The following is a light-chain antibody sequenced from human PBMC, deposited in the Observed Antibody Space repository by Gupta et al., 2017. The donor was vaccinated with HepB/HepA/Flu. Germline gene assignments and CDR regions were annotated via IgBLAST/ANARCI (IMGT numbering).Light chain of an antibody. Sequence: QPVVPQSPSASSSLGASVKLTCTLNSGHSTYAIAWHQQKPDKGPQYLMKVNSDGSHHKGDGIPDRFSGSSSGAERYLTISSSQAEDEDDYYCQTGGTGIQVFGGGTKLTVL. CDR3: QTGGTGIQV. V-gene: IGLV4-69*01. CDR2: VNSDGSH. J-gene: IGLJ3*02. CDR1: SGHSTYA.